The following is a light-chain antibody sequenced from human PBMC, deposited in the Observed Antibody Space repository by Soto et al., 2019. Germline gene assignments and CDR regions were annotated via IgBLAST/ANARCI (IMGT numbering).Light chain of an antibody. CDR3: ATWDRSLSVGV. CDR2: END. Sequence: QSVLTQPPSVSAAPGQKVTISCSGSNSNLGNNDVSWYQQFPGTVPRLLIFENDKRPSGIPDRFSGSKSGTSATLGITGLQTGDEADYYCATWDRSLSVGVFGGGTKLTVL. CDR1: NSNLGNND. J-gene: IGLJ2*01. V-gene: IGLV1-51*01.